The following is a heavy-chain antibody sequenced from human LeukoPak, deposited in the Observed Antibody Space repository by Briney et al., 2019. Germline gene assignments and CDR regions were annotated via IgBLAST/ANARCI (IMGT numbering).Heavy chain of an antibody. CDR1: GGSISNSVYY. V-gene: IGHV4-61*02. CDR3: AGDDCSSSSCYLFH. Sequence: PSETLSLTCTVSGGSISNSVYYWGWIRQPAGKGLEWIGRISSSGHTNYNPPLKSRVTISVDTSKNQFSLKLSSVTAADRGMYYCAGDDCSSSSCYLFHWGQGTLVTVSS. J-gene: IGHJ4*02. CDR2: ISSSGHT. D-gene: IGHD2-2*01.